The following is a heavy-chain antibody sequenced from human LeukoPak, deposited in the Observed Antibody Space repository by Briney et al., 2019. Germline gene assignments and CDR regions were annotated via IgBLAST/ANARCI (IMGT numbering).Heavy chain of an antibody. Sequence: ASVKVSCKASGGTFTSYAISWVRQAPGQGLEWMGRIIPIFGTANYAQKFQGRVTITTDESTSTAYMELSSLRSEDTAVYYCAREVEMATNGGFDIWGQGTMVTVSS. CDR3: AREVEMATNGGFDI. CDR1: GGTFTSYA. V-gene: IGHV1-69*05. J-gene: IGHJ3*02. CDR2: IIPIFGTA. D-gene: IGHD5-24*01.